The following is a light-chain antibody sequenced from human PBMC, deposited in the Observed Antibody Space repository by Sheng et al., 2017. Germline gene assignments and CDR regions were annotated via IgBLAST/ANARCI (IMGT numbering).Light chain of an antibody. CDR2: DTS. Sequence: EIVLTQSPATLSLSPGERATLSCRASQSVSSYLAWYQQKPGQAPRLLIYDTSARATGIPARFSGSGSGTEFTLTISSLQSEDFAVYYCQQYNIWPPWTFGQGTKVEMK. J-gene: IGKJ1*01. CDR1: QSVSSY. V-gene: IGKV3-15*01. CDR3: QQYNIWPPWT.